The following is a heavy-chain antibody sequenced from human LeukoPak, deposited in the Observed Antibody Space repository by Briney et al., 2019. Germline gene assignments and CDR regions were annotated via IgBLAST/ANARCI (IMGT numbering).Heavy chain of an antibody. CDR2: IYYSGST. D-gene: IGHD3-9*01. Sequence: SETLSLTCTVSGGSISSYYWSWIRQPPGKGLEWIGYIYYSGSTNYNPSLKSRVTISVDTSKNQFSLKLSSVTAADTAVYYCARVPQYHILTGYYTITKYYFDYWGQGTLVTVSS. CDR3: ARVPQYHILTGYYTITKYYFDY. CDR1: GGSISSYY. J-gene: IGHJ4*02. V-gene: IGHV4-59*12.